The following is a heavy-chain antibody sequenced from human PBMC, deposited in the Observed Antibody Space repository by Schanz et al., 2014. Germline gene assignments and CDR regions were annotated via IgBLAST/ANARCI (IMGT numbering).Heavy chain of an antibody. J-gene: IGHJ3*02. CDR1: GFTFSNYA. D-gene: IGHD4-4*01. Sequence: EVQLLESGGGLVQPGGSLRLSCAASGFTFSNYAMSWVRQAPGKGLEWVSGIGGSGGSTDYADSVKGRFTISRDNSKNTVHLQMNSLRAEDTAVYVCAKERWRATVMVDAFDIWGQGTKVTVSS. CDR2: IGGSGGST. CDR3: AKERWRATVMVDAFDI. V-gene: IGHV3-23*01.